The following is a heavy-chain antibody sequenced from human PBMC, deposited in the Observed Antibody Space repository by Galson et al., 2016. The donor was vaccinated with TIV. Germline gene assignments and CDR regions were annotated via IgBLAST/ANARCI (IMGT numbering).Heavy chain of an antibody. V-gene: IGHV5-51*03. D-gene: IGHD5-18*01. CDR1: GDSISSYW. J-gene: IGHJ4*02. Sequence: QSGAEVKKPEESLRISCKASGDSISSYWFGWVRQIPGEGLEWMGIIYPRDSETRYSPSFQGQVTISADESISTVYLQWSSLKASDTAMYFCARAPGYSGYSYGYFDSWGQGTLVTVSS. CDR2: IYPRDSET. CDR3: ARAPGYSGYSYGYFDS.